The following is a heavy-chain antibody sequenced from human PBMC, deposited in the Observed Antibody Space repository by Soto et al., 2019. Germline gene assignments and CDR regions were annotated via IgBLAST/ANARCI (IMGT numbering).Heavy chain of an antibody. J-gene: IGHJ4*02. CDR3: ARGGVSTRTFDY. V-gene: IGHV5-51*01. CDR2: IYPSDSDT. D-gene: IGHD3-3*01. CDR1: GYSFAIYW. Sequence: PGESLRISCQGSGYSFAIYWIGLVRKMPGKGLELMGIIYPSDSDTRYRPSFQGQVTISADKSISSAYLQWSSLRASDTAMYYCARGGVSTRTFDYWGQGTPVTVSS.